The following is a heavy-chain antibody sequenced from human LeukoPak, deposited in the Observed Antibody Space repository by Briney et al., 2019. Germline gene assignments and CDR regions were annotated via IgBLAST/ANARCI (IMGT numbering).Heavy chain of an antibody. CDR3: ARGVGYDFWSGYPWFDP. CDR2: ISAYNGNT. CDR1: GCTFTSYG. D-gene: IGHD3-3*01. J-gene: IGHJ5*02. V-gene: IGHV1-18*01. Sequence: ASVKVSCKASGCTFTSYGISWVRQAPGQGLEWMGWISAYNGNTNYAQKLQGRVTMTTDTSTSTAYMELRSLRSDDTAVYYCARGVGYDFWSGYPWFDPWGQGTPVTVSS.